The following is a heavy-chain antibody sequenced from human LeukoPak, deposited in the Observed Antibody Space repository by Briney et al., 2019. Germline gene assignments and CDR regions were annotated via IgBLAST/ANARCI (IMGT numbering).Heavy chain of an antibody. J-gene: IGHJ3*02. Sequence: GGSLRLSCAASGFTFSSYAMSWVRQAPGKGLEWVSAISGSGGSTYYADSVKGRFTISRDNSKNTLYLQMNSLRAEDTAVYYCAKLLEGMTTVTGEAFDIWGQGTMVTVSS. V-gene: IGHV3-23*01. CDR2: ISGSGGST. CDR3: AKLLEGMTTVTGEAFDI. D-gene: IGHD4-17*01. CDR1: GFTFSSYA.